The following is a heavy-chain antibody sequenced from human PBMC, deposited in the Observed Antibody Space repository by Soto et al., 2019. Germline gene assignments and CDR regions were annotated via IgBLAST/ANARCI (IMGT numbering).Heavy chain of an antibody. CDR3: AKDNAYDFWGGYPNWFDP. J-gene: IGHJ5*02. CDR2: IVGGGGTT. CDR1: GFTFSNYG. V-gene: IGHV3-23*01. D-gene: IGHD3-3*01. Sequence: EVQLLESGGGLVQPGGSLRLSCAASGFTFSNYGMNWVRQAPGKGLEWVSAIVGGGGTTYYADSVRGRFTVSRDNSKNTLYWQMNSLRAEDTAVYYCAKDNAYDFWGGYPNWFDPWGQGTLVTVSS.